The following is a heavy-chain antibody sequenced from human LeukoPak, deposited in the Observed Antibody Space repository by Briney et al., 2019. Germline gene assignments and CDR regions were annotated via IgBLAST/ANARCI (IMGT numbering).Heavy chain of an antibody. D-gene: IGHD4-11*01. V-gene: IGHV1-2*02. CDR3: ARVKDYRGSWFDP. J-gene: IGHJ5*02. CDR2: INPNSGGT. Sequence: ASVKVSCKASGYTFTGCYMHWVRQAPGQGLEWMGWINPNSGGTNYAQKFQGRVTMTRDTSISTAYMELSRLRSDGTAVYYCARVKDYRGSWFDPWGQGTLVTVSS. CDR1: GYTFTGCY.